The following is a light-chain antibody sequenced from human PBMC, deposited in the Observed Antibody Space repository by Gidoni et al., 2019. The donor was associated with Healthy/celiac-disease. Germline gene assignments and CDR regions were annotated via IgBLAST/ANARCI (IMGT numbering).Light chain of an antibody. J-gene: IGKJ2*01. CDR3: QQSYSTPNT. V-gene: IGKV1-39*01. Sequence: IQMTQSPSSLSASVGDRVTITCRASQSISSYLNWYQQKPGKAPKLLIYAASSLQSGVPSRFSGSGSGTDFTLTISSLQPEDFATYYCQQSYSTPNTFGQGTKLEIK. CDR2: AAS. CDR1: QSISSY.